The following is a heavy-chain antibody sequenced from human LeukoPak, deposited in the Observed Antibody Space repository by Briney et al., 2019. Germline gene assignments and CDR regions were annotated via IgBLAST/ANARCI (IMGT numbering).Heavy chain of an antibody. CDR1: GCTFDDYG. J-gene: IGHJ6*02. CDR3: AGSRPTVTTDYYYGMDV. Sequence: PGGSLRLSCAASGCTFDDYGMSWVRQAPGKGLEWVSGINWNGGNTGYSDSVKGRFTISRDNAKNSLYLQMNSLRAEDTALYYCAGSRPTVTTDYYYGMDVWGQGTTVTVSS. D-gene: IGHD4-17*01. V-gene: IGHV3-20*04. CDR2: INWNGGNT.